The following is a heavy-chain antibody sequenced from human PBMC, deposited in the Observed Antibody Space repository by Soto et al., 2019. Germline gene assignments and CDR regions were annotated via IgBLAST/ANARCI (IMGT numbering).Heavy chain of an antibody. CDR2: IDWDDDK. CDR1: GFSLSTSGMC. CDR3: ARMDDSSGYYNAFDI. Sequence: SGPTLVNPTQTLTLSCTFSGFSLSTSGMCVSWIRQPPGKALEWLALIDWDDDKYYSTSLKTRLTISKDTSKNQVVLTMTNMDPVDTATYYCARMDDSSGYYNAFDIWGQGTMVTVSS. J-gene: IGHJ3*02. V-gene: IGHV2-70*01. D-gene: IGHD3-22*01.